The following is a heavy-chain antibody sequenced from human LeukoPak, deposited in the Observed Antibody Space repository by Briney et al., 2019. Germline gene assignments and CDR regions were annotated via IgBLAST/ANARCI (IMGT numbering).Heavy chain of an antibody. Sequence: KSSETLSVTCSVSVGFIRTYYWIWMRQPPGKGLEWIGYSYYSGSTTHNPSLQSRVTIKVDTSRNQFSLELTSETAADTALYYCEQAGGGYSFYYSGQGTLVTVSS. J-gene: IGHJ4*02. D-gene: IGHD5-18*01. CDR1: VGFIRTYY. CDR3: EQAGGGYSFYY. V-gene: IGHV4-59*01. CDR2: SYYSGST.